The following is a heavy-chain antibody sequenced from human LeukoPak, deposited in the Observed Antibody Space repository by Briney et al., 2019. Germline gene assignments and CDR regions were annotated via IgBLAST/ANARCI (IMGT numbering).Heavy chain of an antibody. Sequence: GESLKISCAASGFTFSGYTMHWVRQAPGKGLEWVSSISGRSSHIYYTDSVKGRFTISRDNAKNSLYLQMNSLRVEDTAVYYCAREIYASGTYYYWGQGTLVTVSS. CDR1: GFTFSGYT. J-gene: IGHJ4*02. CDR3: AREIYASGTYYY. D-gene: IGHD3-10*01. CDR2: ISGRSSHI. V-gene: IGHV3-21*01.